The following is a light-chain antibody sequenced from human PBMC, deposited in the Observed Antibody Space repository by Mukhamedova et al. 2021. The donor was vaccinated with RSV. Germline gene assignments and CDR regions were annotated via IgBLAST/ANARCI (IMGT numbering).Light chain of an antibody. CDR2: AAS. Sequence: WYQRRVHGKAPKRLIYAASSLRGGVPSRFSGSGSGTEFTLTISSLQPEDFATYYCLQHNTYPWTFGQGTKVEIK. V-gene: IGKV1-17*01. J-gene: IGKJ1*01. CDR3: LQHNTYPWT.